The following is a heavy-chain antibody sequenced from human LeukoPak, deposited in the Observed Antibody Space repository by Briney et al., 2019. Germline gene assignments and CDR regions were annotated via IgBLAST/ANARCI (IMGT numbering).Heavy chain of an antibody. CDR3: ARDTSRDGYNYDY. CDR2: IYYSGST. D-gene: IGHD5-24*01. V-gene: IGHV4-30-4*01. Sequence: SQTLSLTCTVSGGSISSGVYYWSWIRQPPGKGLEWIGYIYYSGSTYYNPSLKSRVTISVDTSKNQFSLKLSSVTAADTAVYYCARDTSRDGYNYDYWGQGTLVTVSS. CDR1: GGSISSGVYY. J-gene: IGHJ4*02.